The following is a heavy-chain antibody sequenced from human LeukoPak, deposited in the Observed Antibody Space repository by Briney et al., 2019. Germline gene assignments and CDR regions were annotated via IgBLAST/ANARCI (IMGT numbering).Heavy chain of an antibody. Sequence: ASVKVSCKASGYTFTSYGISWVRQAPGQGLEWMGWISAYNGNTNYAQKFQGRVTITTDESTSTAYMELSSLRSEDTAVYYCARDGFRYCSGGSCYPYWGQGTLVTVSS. CDR2: ISAYNGNT. D-gene: IGHD2-15*01. CDR3: ARDGFRYCSGGSCYPY. V-gene: IGHV1-18*01. CDR1: GYTFTSYG. J-gene: IGHJ4*02.